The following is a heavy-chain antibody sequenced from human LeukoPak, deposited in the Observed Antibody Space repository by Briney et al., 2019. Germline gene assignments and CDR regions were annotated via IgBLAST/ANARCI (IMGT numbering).Heavy chain of an antibody. CDR1: GFTFSSCW. CDR3: AKSRRHY. V-gene: IGHV3-7*03. CDR2: IKEDGSEK. Sequence: GGSLRLSCAVSGFTFSSCWMSWVRQAPGMGLEWVANIKEDGSEKNYVDSVKGRFTISRDNAKNSLYLQMNSLRAEDTAVYYCAKSRRHYWGQGTLVTVSS. J-gene: IGHJ4*02.